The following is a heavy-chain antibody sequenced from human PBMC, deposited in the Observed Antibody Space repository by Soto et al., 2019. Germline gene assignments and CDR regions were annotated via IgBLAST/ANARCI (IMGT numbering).Heavy chain of an antibody. V-gene: IGHV3-72*01. CDR3: AMLGGWPGGSNDMDV. CDR1: GLIFSDYH. D-gene: IGHD6-19*01. Sequence: EVQLVESGGGLVQPGGSLRLSCAASGLIFSDYHMDWVRQAPGKGLEWVGRIRRKANSYTTEYAASVKGRFTISRDDSKNSLYLQMNSLKTEDTAVYYCAMLGGWPGGSNDMDVWGQGTTVTVSS. CDR2: IRRKANSYTT. J-gene: IGHJ6*02.